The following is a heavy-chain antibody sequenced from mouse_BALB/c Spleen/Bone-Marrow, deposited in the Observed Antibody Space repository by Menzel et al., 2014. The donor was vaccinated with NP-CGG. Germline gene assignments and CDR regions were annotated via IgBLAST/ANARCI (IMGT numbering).Heavy chain of an antibody. V-gene: IGHV3-6*02. CDR2: ISFDGTN. Sequence: DVQLQESGPGLVKPSQSLSLTCSVTGYSITSSYFWNWIRQFPGNKLEWMGYISFDGTNNYNPSLKNRISITRDPSKNQFFLKLSSVTTEDTATFYCARTYYRYGAYYFDTWGQGTTLTVSS. D-gene: IGHD2-14*01. CDR1: GYSITSSYF. CDR3: ARTYYRYGAYYFDT. J-gene: IGHJ2*01.